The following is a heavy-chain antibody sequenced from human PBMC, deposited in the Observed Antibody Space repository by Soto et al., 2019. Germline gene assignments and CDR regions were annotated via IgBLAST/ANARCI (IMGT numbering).Heavy chain of an antibody. CDR3: ARAPRGGVIIVITWAQIDY. V-gene: IGHV1-46*01. CDR2: ISPDGGST. J-gene: IGHJ4*02. D-gene: IGHD3-3*01. Sequence: ASVKVSCKASGYAFTDHYIHWVRQAPGQGLEWMGIISPDGGSTRYSQKFQARITMTRDTSTSTVYMELSSLRSEDTVVYYCARAPRGGVIIVITWAQIDYLGQETLVT. CDR1: GYAFTDHY.